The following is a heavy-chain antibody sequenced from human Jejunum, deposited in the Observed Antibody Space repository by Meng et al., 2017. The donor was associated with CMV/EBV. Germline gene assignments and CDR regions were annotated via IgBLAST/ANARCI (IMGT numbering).Heavy chain of an antibody. CDR2: INHSGNT. D-gene: IGHD1-14*01. V-gene: IGHV4-34*01. CDR3: GRGDNYFPET. J-gene: IGHJ5*02. CDR1: GGSLSGFF. Sequence: LSLPCTVYGGSLSGFFLAYLRQPPGKGLEWIGEINHSGNTYYNPSLKSRLTMSLDTSKNQFFLNLSSVTAADTAVYYCGRGDNYFPETWGQGALVTVSS.